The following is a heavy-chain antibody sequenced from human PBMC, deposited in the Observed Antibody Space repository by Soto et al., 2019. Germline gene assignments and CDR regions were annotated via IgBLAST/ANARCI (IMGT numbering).Heavy chain of an antibody. J-gene: IGHJ4*02. CDR2: ISGSGTGT. D-gene: IGHD6-19*01. CDR3: AKRGRGAVAFDY. V-gene: IGHV3-23*01. CDR1: GFTFSSYA. Sequence: EVQLLESGGGLVQPGGSLRLSCAASGFTFSSYAMSWDRQAPGKGLEWVSTISGSGTGTYYAYSVTGRFTISRDNSKNTLDLQMNSLRAGDTAVYYCAKRGRGAVAFDYWGQGTLVTVSS.